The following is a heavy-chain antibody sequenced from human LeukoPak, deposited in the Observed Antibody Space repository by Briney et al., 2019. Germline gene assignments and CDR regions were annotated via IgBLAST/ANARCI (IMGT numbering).Heavy chain of an antibody. D-gene: IGHD1-26*01. V-gene: IGHV3-21*01. J-gene: IGHJ3*02. CDR1: GFTFSSYS. CDR2: ISSISSYI. CDR3: ARDPSGTYYPRVSGALDI. Sequence: GGSLRLSCAASGFTFSSYSMNWVRQAPGKGLEWVSSISSISSYIYYADSVKGRFTVSRDNAKNSLYLQMDSLRAEDTAVYYCARDPSGTYYPRVSGALDIWGQGTMVTASS.